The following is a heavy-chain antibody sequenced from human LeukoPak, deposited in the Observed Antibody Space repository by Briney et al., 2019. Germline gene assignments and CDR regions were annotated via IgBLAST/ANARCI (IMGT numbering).Heavy chain of an antibody. V-gene: IGHV4-30-4*01. CDR3: ADYCSGGSCLYAFDI. CDR1: GGSISSCDYY. J-gene: IGHJ3*02. D-gene: IGHD2-15*01. Sequence: PSETLSLTCTVSGGSISSCDYYWSWIRQPPGKGLERIGYIYYSGSTYYNPSLKSRVTISVDTSKNQFSLKLSSVTAAETAVYYCADYCSGGSCLYAFDIWGQGTMVTVSS. CDR2: IYYSGST.